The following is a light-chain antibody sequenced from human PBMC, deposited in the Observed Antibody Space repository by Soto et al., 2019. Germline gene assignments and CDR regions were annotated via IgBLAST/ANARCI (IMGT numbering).Light chain of an antibody. Sequence: DIPRTQSPSSLSASVGDRVTITGRASQSISSYLNWYQKKPGKDPKLLIYAASSLQSGVPSRFSGSGSGTDFNLTISSLQTEDFATYYCQQRYSTTITFGQGTRLEIK. CDR2: AAS. CDR3: QQRYSTTIT. CDR1: QSISSY. J-gene: IGKJ5*01. V-gene: IGKV1-39*01.